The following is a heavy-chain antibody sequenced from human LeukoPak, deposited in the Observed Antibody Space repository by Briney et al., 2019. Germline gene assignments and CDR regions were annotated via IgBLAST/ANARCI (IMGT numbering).Heavy chain of an antibody. Sequence: PGGSLRLSCAASGFTFSDYWMHWVRQAPGKGLVWVSRINSDGSHADYADSVKGRFTISRDNAKNTLYLQMNSLRAEDTAVYYCARDHFSGYDYWGQGTLVTVSS. D-gene: IGHD3-22*01. CDR1: GFTFSDYW. J-gene: IGHJ4*02. CDR3: ARDHFSGYDY. V-gene: IGHV3-74*01. CDR2: INSDGSHA.